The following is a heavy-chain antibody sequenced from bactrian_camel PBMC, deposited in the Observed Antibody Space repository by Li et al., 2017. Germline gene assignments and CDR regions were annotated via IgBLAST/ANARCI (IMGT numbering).Heavy chain of an antibody. D-gene: IGHD2*01. CDR2: FDLDGAS. Sequence: HVQLVESGGGSVQAGGSLRLSCSAPKNIISDYFMGWFRQVPGKKREGIAVFDLDGASTYADSVKGRFTISQDNHSVFLQMNSLKPEDAAMYYCAAEPTIVRQCPPATVFGYRGQGTQVTV. J-gene: IGHJ4*01. CDR3: AAEPTIVRQCPPATVFGY. V-gene: IGHV3S53*01. CDR1: KNIISDYF.